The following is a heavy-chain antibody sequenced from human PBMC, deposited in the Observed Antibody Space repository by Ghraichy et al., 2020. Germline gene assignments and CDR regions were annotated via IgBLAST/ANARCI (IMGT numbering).Heavy chain of an antibody. J-gene: IGHJ4*02. CDR1: GGSISSSSYY. D-gene: IGHD6-13*01. V-gene: IGHV4-39*01. CDR3: ARQDLAGTVDY. Sequence: SETLSLTCTVSGGSISSSSYYWGWIRQPPGKGLEWIGSIYYSGSTYYNPSLKSRVTISVDTSKNQFSLKLSSVTAADTAVYYCARQDLAGTVDYWGQGTLVTVSS. CDR2: IYYSGST.